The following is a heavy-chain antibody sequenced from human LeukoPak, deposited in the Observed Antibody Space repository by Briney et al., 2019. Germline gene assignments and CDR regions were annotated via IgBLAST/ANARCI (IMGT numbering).Heavy chain of an antibody. V-gene: IGHV1-18*01. CDR3: ARDTLDIVVVPAASYFDH. CDR1: GYTFTSYG. J-gene: IGHJ4*02. D-gene: IGHD2-2*03. CDR2: ISAYNGNT. Sequence: ASVKVSCKASGYTFTSYGISWVRQAPGQGLEWMGWISAYNGNTNYAQKLQGRVTMTTDTSTSTAYMELRSLRYDDTAVYYCARDTLDIVVVPAASYFDHWGQGTLVTVFS.